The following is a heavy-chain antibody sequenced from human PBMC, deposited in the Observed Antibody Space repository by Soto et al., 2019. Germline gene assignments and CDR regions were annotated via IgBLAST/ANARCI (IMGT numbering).Heavy chain of an antibody. V-gene: IGHV3-49*04. D-gene: IGHD3-22*01. J-gene: IGHJ3*02. Sequence: AGGSLRLSCTASGFTFGDYAMSWVRQAPGKGLEWVGFIRSKAYGGTTEYAASVKGRFTISRDDSKSIAYLQMNSLKTEDTAVYYCTSATPLYYYDSSGEPLDAFDIWGQGTMVTVSS. CDR2: IRSKAYGGTT. CDR3: TSATPLYYYDSSGEPLDAFDI. CDR1: GFTFGDYA.